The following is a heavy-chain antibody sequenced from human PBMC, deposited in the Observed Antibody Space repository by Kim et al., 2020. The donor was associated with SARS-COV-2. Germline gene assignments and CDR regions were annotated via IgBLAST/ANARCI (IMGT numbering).Heavy chain of an antibody. D-gene: IGHD2-2*01. CDR2: FDPEDGET. CDR3: ATPSPFCSSTSCYPNWFDP. J-gene: IGHJ5*02. Sequence: ASVKVSCKVSGYTLTELSMHWVRQAPGKGLEWMGGFDPEDGETIYAQQFQGRVTMTEDTSTDTAYMELSSLRSEDTAVYYCATPSPFCSSTSCYPNWFDPWGQGTLVTVSS. V-gene: IGHV1-24*01. CDR1: GYTLTELS.